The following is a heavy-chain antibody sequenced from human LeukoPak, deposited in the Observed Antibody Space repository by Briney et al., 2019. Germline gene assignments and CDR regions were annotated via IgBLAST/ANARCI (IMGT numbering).Heavy chain of an antibody. CDR1: GGSISSYY. J-gene: IGHJ5*02. CDR3: ARDPKRSAAAAPGLFDP. V-gene: IGHV4-4*07. CDR2: IYTSGGT. Sequence: SETLSLTCTVSGGSISSYYWSWIRQPAGKGLEWIGRIYTSGGTNYNPSLKSRVTMSVDTSKNQFSLKLSSVTAADTAVYYCARDPKRSAAAAPGLFDPWGQGTLVTVSS. D-gene: IGHD6-13*01.